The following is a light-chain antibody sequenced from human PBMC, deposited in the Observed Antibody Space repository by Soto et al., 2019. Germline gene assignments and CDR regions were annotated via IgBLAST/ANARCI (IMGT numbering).Light chain of an antibody. V-gene: IGKV3-15*01. CDR3: QQNNNFRA. CDR1: QSVSTN. CDR2: GAS. J-gene: IGKJ1*01. Sequence: EIVMTQSPATLSVSPGERATLSCRASQSVSTNLAWYQQKPGQAPRLLIYGASTRATGIPARFSGSGSGTDFILTNSILQSEYVAVYYCQQNNNFRAFGQGTKVEVK.